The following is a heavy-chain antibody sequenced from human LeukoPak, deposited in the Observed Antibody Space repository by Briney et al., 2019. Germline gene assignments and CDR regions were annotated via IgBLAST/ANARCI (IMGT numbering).Heavy chain of an antibody. J-gene: IGHJ4*02. Sequence: PSETLSLTCTVSGGPISSYYWNWIRQPPGKGLAWIGYIYYSGSTNYNPSLKSRVTISVDTSKNQFSLKLSSVTAADTAVYYCASQVMSSSRQAFDYWGLGTLVTVSS. CDR2: IYYSGST. CDR1: GGPISSYY. V-gene: IGHV4-59*01. D-gene: IGHD6-13*01. CDR3: ASQVMSSSRQAFDY.